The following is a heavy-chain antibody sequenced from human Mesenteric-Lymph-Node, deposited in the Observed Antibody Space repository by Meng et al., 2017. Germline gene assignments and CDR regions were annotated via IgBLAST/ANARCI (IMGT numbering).Heavy chain of an antibody. CDR1: GFTFSDYY. V-gene: IGHV3-11*01. J-gene: IGHJ4*02. Sequence: GESLKISCAASGFTFSDYYMSWIRQAPGKGLEWVSYISSSGSTIYYADSVKGRFTISRDNARNSLYLQMNSLRAEDTAVYYCARGAWGLLWFGELYGAEYYFDYWGQGTLVTVSS. CDR3: ARGAWGLLWFGELYGAEYYFDY. CDR2: ISSSGSTI. D-gene: IGHD3-10*01.